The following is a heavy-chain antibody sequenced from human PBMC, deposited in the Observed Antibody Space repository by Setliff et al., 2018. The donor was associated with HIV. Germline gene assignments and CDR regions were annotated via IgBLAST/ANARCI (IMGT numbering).Heavy chain of an antibody. Sequence: ASVKVSCKATGYTFTGYYVHWMRQAPGQGLEWMGRIIPNSGGTNYAQKFQGRVTMTRDTSISTAYMELTRLRSEDTAVYYCARDSTRWELPYYYMDVWGKGTTVTVSS. CDR2: IIPNSGGT. CDR3: ARDSTRWELPYYYMDV. V-gene: IGHV1-2*06. J-gene: IGHJ6*03. CDR1: GYTFTGYY. D-gene: IGHD2-15*01.